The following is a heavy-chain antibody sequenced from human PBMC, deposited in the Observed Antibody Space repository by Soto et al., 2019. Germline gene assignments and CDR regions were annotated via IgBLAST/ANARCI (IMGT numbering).Heavy chain of an antibody. D-gene: IGHD3-3*01. J-gene: IGHJ4*02. V-gene: IGHV3-7*01. CDR1: GFIFSNHC. Sequence: EMQLVESGGGLVQPGGSLRLSCAVSGFIFSNHCMAWVRQAPGKGLEWVAKVNEDGSEKSYVDSVKGRFTISRDNARSSLYLQMDGLRAEDTAVYHCVRDVAWSFDCWGQGTLVTVSS. CDR2: VNEDGSEK. CDR3: VRDVAWSFDC.